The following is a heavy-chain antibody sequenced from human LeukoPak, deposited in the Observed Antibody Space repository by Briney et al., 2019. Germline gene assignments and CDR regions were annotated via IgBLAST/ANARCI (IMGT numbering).Heavy chain of an antibody. V-gene: IGHV1-69*05. CDR2: IIPIFGTA. J-gene: IGHJ4*02. CDR1: GGTFSSYA. D-gene: IGHD3-22*01. Sequence: ASVKVSCKASGGTFSSYAISWVRQAPGQGLEWMGRIIPIFGTANYAQKLQGRVTMTTDTSTSTAYMELRSLRSDDTAVYYCAREPPYYYDSSGLDYWGQGTLVTVSS. CDR3: AREPPYYYDSSGLDY.